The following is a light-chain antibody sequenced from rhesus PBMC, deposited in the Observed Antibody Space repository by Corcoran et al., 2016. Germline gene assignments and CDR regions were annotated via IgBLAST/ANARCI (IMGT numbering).Light chain of an antibody. CDR2: YAS. CDR3: QQHNSYPWT. J-gene: IGKJ1*01. Sequence: DIQMTQSPSSLSASVGDTVTITCRASQGISNYLAWFQQKPGKAPRPLIYYASNLESGVPSRFSVSGSRTDFTITISSLQPEDFAIYYCQQHNSYPWTFGQRTKVEIK. V-gene: IGKV1S14*01. CDR1: QGISNY.